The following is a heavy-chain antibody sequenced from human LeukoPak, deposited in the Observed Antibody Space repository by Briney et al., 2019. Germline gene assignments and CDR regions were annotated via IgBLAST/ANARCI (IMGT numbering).Heavy chain of an antibody. Sequence: SETLSLTCTVSGGSISSGGYYWSWIRQHPGKGLEWIGYIYYSGSTYYNPSLKSRVTISVDTSKNQFSLKLSSVTAAVTAVYYCARQGDYDILTGQDHYYFDYWGQGTLVTVSS. V-gene: IGHV4-31*03. CDR2: IYYSGST. CDR3: ARQGDYDILTGQDHYYFDY. CDR1: GGSISSGGYY. J-gene: IGHJ4*02. D-gene: IGHD3-9*01.